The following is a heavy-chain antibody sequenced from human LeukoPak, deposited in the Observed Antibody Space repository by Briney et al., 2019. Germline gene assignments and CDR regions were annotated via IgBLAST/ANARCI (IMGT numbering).Heavy chain of an antibody. V-gene: IGHV4-34*01. CDR2: INHSGST. Sequence: PSETLSLTCAVYGGSFSGYYWSWIRQPPGKGLEWIGEINHSGSTNYNPSLKSRVTISVDTSKNQFSLKLSSVTAADTAVYYCARDSQKYYDFWSGYLGWFDPWGQGTLVTVSS. J-gene: IGHJ5*02. CDR1: GGSFSGYY. CDR3: ARDSQKYYDFWSGYLGWFDP. D-gene: IGHD3-3*01.